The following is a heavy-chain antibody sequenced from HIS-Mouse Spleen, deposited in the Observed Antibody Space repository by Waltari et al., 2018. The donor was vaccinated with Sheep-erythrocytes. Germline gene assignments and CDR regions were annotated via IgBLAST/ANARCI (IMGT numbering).Heavy chain of an antibody. CDR2: ISSSSSYI. Sequence: EVQLVESGGGLVKPGGSLRLSWAASGFTFSSRSMNWVRQAPGKGLEWVSSISSSSSYIYYADSVKGRFTISRDNAKNSLYLQMNSLRAEDTAVYYCARVASGATFDYWGQGTLVTVSS. V-gene: IGHV3-21*01. CDR3: ARVASGATFDY. J-gene: IGHJ4*02. D-gene: IGHD1-26*01. CDR1: GFTFSSRS.